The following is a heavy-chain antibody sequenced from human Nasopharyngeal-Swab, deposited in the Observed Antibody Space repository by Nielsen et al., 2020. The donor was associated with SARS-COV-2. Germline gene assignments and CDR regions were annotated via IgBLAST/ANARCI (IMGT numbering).Heavy chain of an antibody. CDR1: GFTFSSYA. J-gene: IGHJ4*02. CDR2: ISYDGSNK. CDR3: ARAGMGSYFDY. V-gene: IGHV3-30-3*01. Sequence: GGSLRLSCAASGFTFSSYAMHWVRQAPGKGLEWVAGISYDGSNKYYADSVKGRFTISRDNSKTTLYLQMNSLRAEDTAVYYCARAGMGSYFDYWGQGTLVTVSS. D-gene: IGHD3-10*01.